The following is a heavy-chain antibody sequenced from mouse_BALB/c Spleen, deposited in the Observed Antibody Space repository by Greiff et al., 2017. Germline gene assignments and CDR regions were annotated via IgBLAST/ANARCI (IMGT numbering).Heavy chain of an antibody. V-gene: IGHV5-12-1*01. D-gene: IGHD2-10*02. Sequence: DVMLVESGGGLVKPGGSLKLSCAASGFAFSSYDMSWVRQTPEKRLEWVAYISSGGGSTYYPDTVKGRFTISRDNAKNTLYLQMSSLKSEDTAMYYCARQKYGNHYYAMDYWGQGTSVTVSS. CDR1: GFAFSSYD. J-gene: IGHJ4*01. CDR2: ISSGGGST. CDR3: ARQKYGNHYYAMDY.